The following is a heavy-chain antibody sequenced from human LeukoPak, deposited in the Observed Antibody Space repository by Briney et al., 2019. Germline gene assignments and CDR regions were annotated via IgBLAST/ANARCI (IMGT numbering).Heavy chain of an antibody. Sequence: PSETLSLTCTVSGGSISSYYWSWIRQPPGKGLEWIGYIYYSGSTNYNPSLKSRVTISVDTSKNQFSLKLSSVTAADTAVYYCARHSAVAGTDDAFDIWGQGTVVTVSS. CDR1: GGSISSYY. CDR3: ARHSAVAGTDDAFDI. J-gene: IGHJ3*02. D-gene: IGHD6-19*01. CDR2: IYYSGST. V-gene: IGHV4-59*08.